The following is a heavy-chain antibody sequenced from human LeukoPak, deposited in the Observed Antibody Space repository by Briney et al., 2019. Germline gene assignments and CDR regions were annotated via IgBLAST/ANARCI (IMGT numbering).Heavy chain of an antibody. V-gene: IGHV4-59*01. CDR2: IYYSGST. D-gene: IGHD5-18*01. J-gene: IGHJ4*02. CDR3: AYYGDSYGVFDY. CDR1: GGSISSYY. Sequence: SETLSLTCTVSGGSISSYYWSWLRQPPGKGLEWIGYIYYSGSTNYNPSLKSRVTISVDTSKNQFSQKLSSVTAADTAVYYCAYYGDSYGVFDYWGQGTLVTVSS.